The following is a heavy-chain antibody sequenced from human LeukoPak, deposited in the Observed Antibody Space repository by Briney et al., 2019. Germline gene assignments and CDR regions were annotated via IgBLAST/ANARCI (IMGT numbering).Heavy chain of an antibody. J-gene: IGHJ6*03. CDR1: GGSISSSSYY. D-gene: IGHD3-3*01. CDR2: IYYSGST. Sequence: SETLSLTCTVSGGSISSSSYYWGWIRQPPGKGLEWIGSIYYSGSTYYNPSLKSRVTISVDTSKNQFSLKLNSVTAADTAVYYCARGRSYYDFWSGYLYYYYMDVWGKGTTVTVSS. CDR3: ARGRSYYDFWSGYLYYYYMDV. V-gene: IGHV4-39*07.